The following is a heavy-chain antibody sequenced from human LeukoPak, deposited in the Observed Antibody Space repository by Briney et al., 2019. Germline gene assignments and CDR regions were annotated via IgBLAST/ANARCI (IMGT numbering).Heavy chain of an antibody. CDR1: GGSISSGDYY. CDR3: ARYSGSYSLRYFDY. V-gene: IGHV4-30-4*01. Sequence: SETLSLTCTVSGGSISSGDYYWSWIRQPPGKGLEWIGYIYYSGSTYYNPSLKSRITISVDTSKNQFSLKLSSVTAADTAVYYCARYSGSYSLRYFDYWGQGTLVTVSS. J-gene: IGHJ4*02. D-gene: IGHD3-10*01. CDR2: IYYSGST.